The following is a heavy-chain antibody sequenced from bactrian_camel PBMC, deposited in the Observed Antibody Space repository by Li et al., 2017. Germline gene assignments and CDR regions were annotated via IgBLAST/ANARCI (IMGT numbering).Heavy chain of an antibody. CDR3: ATEGSWLPPSD. Sequence: QLVESGGGLVQPGRSLRLSCTASGFTFDIYGMSWVRQAPGKGPEWVSGINRSGTTTFYSESVKGRFTISRDNDKKTLYLQLSSLKTEDTAMYYCATEGSWLPPSDWGQGTQVTVS. J-gene: IGHJ4*01. CDR1: GFTFDIYG. D-gene: IGHD2*01. V-gene: IGHV3S31*01. CDR2: INRSGTTT.